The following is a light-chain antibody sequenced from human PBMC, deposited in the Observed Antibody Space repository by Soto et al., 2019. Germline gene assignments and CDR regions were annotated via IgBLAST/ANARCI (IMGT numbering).Light chain of an antibody. V-gene: IGKV3-15*01. J-gene: IGKJ4*01. CDR1: QSVSSN. CDR2: GAS. Sequence: EIVMTQSPATLSVSPGERATLSCRASQSVSSNLAWYQQKPGQAPRLLIYGASTRATGIPGRFSVSGSVTEFTLTISSLQSEDFAVYYCQQYNNWPPAVGGGTKVESK. CDR3: QQYNNWPPA.